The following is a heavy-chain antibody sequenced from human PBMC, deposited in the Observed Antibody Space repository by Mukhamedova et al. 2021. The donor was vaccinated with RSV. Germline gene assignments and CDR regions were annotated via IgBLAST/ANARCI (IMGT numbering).Heavy chain of an antibody. V-gene: IGHV4-59*01. J-gene: IGHJ4*02. CDR2: IYYSGST. CDR3: AKARIVGATYYFDY. Sequence: QPPGKGLEWIGYIYYSGSTNYNPSLKSRVTISVDTSKNQFSLKLSSVTAADTAVYYCAKARIVGATYYFDYLGQGTLVTVSS. D-gene: IGHD1-26*01.